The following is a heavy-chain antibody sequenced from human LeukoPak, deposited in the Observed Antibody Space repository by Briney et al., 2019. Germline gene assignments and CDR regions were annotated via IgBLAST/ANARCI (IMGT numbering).Heavy chain of an antibody. D-gene: IGHD2-21*02. Sequence: SETLSLTCAVYGGSFSGYYWSWIRQPPGKGLEWIGEINHSGSTNYNPSLKSRVTISVDTSRNQFSLKLSSVTAADTAVYYCARGVTPFDYWGQGTLVTVSS. CDR3: ARGVTPFDY. V-gene: IGHV4-34*01. J-gene: IGHJ4*02. CDR1: GGSFSGYY. CDR2: INHSGST.